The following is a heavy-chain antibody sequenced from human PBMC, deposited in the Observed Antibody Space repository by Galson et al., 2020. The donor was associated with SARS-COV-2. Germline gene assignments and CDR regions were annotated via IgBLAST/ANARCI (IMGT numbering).Heavy chain of an antibody. CDR2: IFTSGRT. Sequence: ASKTLSFTFPLPDGSISPYHWSWFRQPAGKGLEWIGLIFTSGRTNYNPSPKSRVTMSVDTSKNPVSLKLTSVTAADTAVYYCERERDFGESRTFDYGGQGTLVTVSS. CDR1: DGSISPYH. CDR3: ERERDFGESRTFDY. V-gene: IGHV4-4*07. J-gene: IGHJ4*02. D-gene: IGHD3-10*01.